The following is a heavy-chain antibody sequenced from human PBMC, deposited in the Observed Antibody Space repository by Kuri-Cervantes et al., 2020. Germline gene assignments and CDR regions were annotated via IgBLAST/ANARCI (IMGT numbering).Heavy chain of an antibody. CDR3: ASYDSSGYYYPPTSYYFDY. J-gene: IGHJ4*02. Sequence: SCAVSGGSISSGGYSWSWIRQHPGKGLEWIGYIYYSGSTYYNPSLKSRVTISVDTSKNQFSLKLSSVTAADAAVYYCASYDSSGYYYPPTSYYFDYWGQGTLVTVSS. D-gene: IGHD3-22*01. V-gene: IGHV4-31*02. CDR2: IYYSGST. CDR1: GGSISSGGYS.